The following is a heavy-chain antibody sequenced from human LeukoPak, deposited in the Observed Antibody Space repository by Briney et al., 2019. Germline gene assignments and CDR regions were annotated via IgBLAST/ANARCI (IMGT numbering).Heavy chain of an antibody. CDR1: GYTFTSYY. CDR2: INPSGGST. D-gene: IGHD1-26*01. Sequence: ASVKVPCKASGYTFTSYYMHGVRQAPGQGLEWMGVINPSGGSTTYAQKFQGRVTMTRDTSTSTVYMELSSLRSEDTAVYYCARELVGATFGYWGQGTLVTVSA. CDR3: ARELVGATFGY. J-gene: IGHJ4*02. V-gene: IGHV1-46*01.